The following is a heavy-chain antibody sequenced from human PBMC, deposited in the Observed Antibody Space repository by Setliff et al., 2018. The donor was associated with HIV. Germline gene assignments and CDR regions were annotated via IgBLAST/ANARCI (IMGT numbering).Heavy chain of an antibody. CDR3: TRSPSSGYYFDAFDI. CDR1: GFAFGDFP. CDR2: IRSQDYGGST. J-gene: IGHJ3*02. V-gene: IGHV3-49*04. Sequence: GGSLRLSCTASGFAFGDFPMSWVRQAPGKGLEWVGFIRSQDYGGSTEYAASVKGRFAISRDDSKSIAYLQMNSLKTEDTGVYYCTRSPSSGYYFDAFDIWGQGTMVTVS. D-gene: IGHD3-22*01.